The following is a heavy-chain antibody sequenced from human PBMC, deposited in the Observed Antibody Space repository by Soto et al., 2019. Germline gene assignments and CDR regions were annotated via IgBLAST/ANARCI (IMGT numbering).Heavy chain of an antibody. D-gene: IGHD2-2*01. CDR2: IYYSGST. V-gene: IGHV4-31*03. J-gene: IGHJ4*02. Sequence: SETLSLTCTVSGGSISSGGYYWSWIRQHPGKGLEWIGYIYYSGSTYYNPSLKSRVTISVDTSKNQFSLKLSSVTAADTAVYYCARETQGMGGYCSSTSCYDAHYFDYWGQGTLVTVSS. CDR1: GGSISSGGYY. CDR3: ARETQGMGGYCSSTSCYDAHYFDY.